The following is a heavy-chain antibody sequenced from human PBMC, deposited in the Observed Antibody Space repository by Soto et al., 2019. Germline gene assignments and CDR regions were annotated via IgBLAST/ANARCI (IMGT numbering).Heavy chain of an antibody. CDR1: GYTFTSYA. CDR2: INAGNGNT. Sequence: ASVKVSCKASGYTFTSYAMHWVRQAPGQRLEWMGWINAGNGNTKYSQKFQGRVTITRDTSASTAYMELSSLRSEDTAVYYCAREVFVGYYGSGSYYNPEYGMDVWGQGTTVTVSS. J-gene: IGHJ6*02. D-gene: IGHD3-10*01. CDR3: AREVFVGYYGSGSYYNPEYGMDV. V-gene: IGHV1-3*01.